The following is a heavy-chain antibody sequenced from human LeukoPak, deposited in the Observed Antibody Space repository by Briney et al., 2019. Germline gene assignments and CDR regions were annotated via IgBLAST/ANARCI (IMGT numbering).Heavy chain of an antibody. CDR2: IYYSGST. CDR3: ARDIPTVTTVTQRDY. D-gene: IGHD4-17*01. CDR1: GGSISSSSYY. J-gene: IGHJ4*02. V-gene: IGHV4-39*07. Sequence: PETLSLTCTVSGGSISSSSYYWGWIRQPPGKGLEWIGSIYYSGSTYYNPSLKSRVTISVDTSKNQFSLKLSSVTAADTAVYYCARDIPTVTTVTQRDYWGQGTLVTVSS.